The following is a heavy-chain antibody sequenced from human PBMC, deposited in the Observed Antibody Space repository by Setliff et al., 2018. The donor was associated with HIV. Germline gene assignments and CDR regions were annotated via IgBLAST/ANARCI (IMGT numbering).Heavy chain of an antibody. V-gene: IGHV1-18*01. J-gene: IGHJ6*03. CDR3: ARKYYDILTGYPNYCYYYMDV. D-gene: IGHD3-9*01. Sequence: ASVKVSCKASGYTFTSYGIDWVRQAPGRGLEWMGWISAYNGNTDYAQKLQGRVTMTTDTSTSTAYMELRSLRSDDTAVYYCARKYYDILTGYPNYCYYYMDVWGKGTTVTVSS. CDR2: ISAYNGNT. CDR1: GYTFTSYG.